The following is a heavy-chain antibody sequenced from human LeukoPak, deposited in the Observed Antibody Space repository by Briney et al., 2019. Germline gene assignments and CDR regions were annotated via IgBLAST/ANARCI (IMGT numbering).Heavy chain of an antibody. J-gene: IGHJ5*02. CDR2: IWYDGSNK. CDR3: VRNLVGAAPT. Sequence: GGSLRLSCAASGFTFSSYSMNWVRQAPGKGLEWVAVIWYDGSNKDYADSVKGRFTISRDNSMNMLYLQMNSLRDEDTAVYYCVRNLVGAAPTWGQGTLVTVSS. V-gene: IGHV3-33*08. CDR1: GFTFSSYS. D-gene: IGHD1-26*01.